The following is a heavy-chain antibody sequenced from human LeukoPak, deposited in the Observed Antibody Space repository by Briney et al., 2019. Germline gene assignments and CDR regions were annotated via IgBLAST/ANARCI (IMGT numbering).Heavy chain of an antibody. CDR1: GFTFSSYG. CDR2: IWYDGSNK. D-gene: IGHD6-13*01. V-gene: IGHV3-33*01. J-gene: IGHJ4*02. CDR3: ARAGYSSSWAYFDY. Sequence: GGSLILSCAASGFTFSSYGMHWVRQAPVKGLEWVAVIWYDGSNKYYADSVKGRFTISRDNSKNTLYLQMNSLRAEDTAVYYCARAGYSSSWAYFDYWGQGTLVTVSS.